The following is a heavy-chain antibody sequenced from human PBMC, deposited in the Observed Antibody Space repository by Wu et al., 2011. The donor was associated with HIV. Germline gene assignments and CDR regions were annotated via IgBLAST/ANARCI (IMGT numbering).Heavy chain of an antibody. J-gene: IGHJ4*02. CDR1: GGTFSSYA. Sequence: QVQLVQSGAEVKKPGSSVKVSCKASGGTFSSYAIHWVRQAPGQGLEWMGGFIPLFGTANYAQKFQGRVTITTDESTSTAYMELSSLRSGDTAVYFCARGLGGAGHIDYWGQGTLLTVSP. CDR3: ARGLGGAGHIDY. CDR2: FIPLFGTA. D-gene: IGHD6-13*01. V-gene: IGHV1-69*01.